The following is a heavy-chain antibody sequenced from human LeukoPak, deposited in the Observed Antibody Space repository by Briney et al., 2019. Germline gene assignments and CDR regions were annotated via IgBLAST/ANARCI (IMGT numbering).Heavy chain of an antibody. CDR1: EYTFTGYY. V-gene: IGHV1-2*02. J-gene: IGHJ4*02. D-gene: IGHD4-23*01. CDR3: ARSFTVVTPWILGY. Sequence: ASVKVSCKASEYTFTGYYMHWVRQAPGQGLEWMGWINPNSGGTNYAQKFQGRVTMTRDTSISTAYMELSRLRSDDTAVYYCARSFTVVTPWILGYWGQGTLVTVSS. CDR2: INPNSGGT.